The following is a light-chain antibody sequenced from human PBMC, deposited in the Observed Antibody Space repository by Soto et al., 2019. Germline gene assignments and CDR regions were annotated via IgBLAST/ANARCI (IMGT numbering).Light chain of an antibody. CDR1: QSVSSN. Sequence: EIVMTQSPATLSVSPGERATLSCRASQSVSSNFAWYQQKPGQAPRLLIYGASTRATGIPARFSGSGSGTEFTLTISSLQSEDFAVYYCQQCKNWPLTFGGGTKVEIK. V-gene: IGKV3-15*01. CDR3: QQCKNWPLT. J-gene: IGKJ4*01. CDR2: GAS.